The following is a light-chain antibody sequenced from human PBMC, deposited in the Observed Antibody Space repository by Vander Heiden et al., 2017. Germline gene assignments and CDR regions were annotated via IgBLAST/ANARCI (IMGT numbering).Light chain of an antibody. CDR3: SSYTTMITLENV. CDR1: SSDVGGYNY. V-gene: IGLV2-14*03. CDR2: DVS. J-gene: IGLJ1*01. Sequence: QSALTQPASVSGSPGQSITISCTGTSSDVGGYNYVSWYQQHPGKAPKLMIYDVSSRPSGVSNRFSGSKSGNTASLIISGLQAEDEADYYCSSYTTMITLENVFGTGTKVTVL.